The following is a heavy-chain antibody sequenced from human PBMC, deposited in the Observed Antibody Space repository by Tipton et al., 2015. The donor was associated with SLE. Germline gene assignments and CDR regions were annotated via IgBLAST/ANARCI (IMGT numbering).Heavy chain of an antibody. CDR3: ARSYNYYDTNFDY. D-gene: IGHD3-22*01. Sequence: LRLSCTVSGGSISSGSYYWSWIRQPAGKGLEWIGYIYTSGSTNYNPSLKSRVTISVDTSKNQFSLKLSSVTAADTAVYYCARSYNYYDTNFDYWGQGTLVTVSS. CDR1: GGSISSGSYY. J-gene: IGHJ4*02. CDR2: IYTSGST. V-gene: IGHV4-61*09.